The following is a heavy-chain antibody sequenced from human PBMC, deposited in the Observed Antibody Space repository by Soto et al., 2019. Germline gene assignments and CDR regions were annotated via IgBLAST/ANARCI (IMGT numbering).Heavy chain of an antibody. CDR2: ISSSSSYI. J-gene: IGHJ4*02. CDR1: GFTFSSYS. CDR3: ARSGYSSGWYRN. V-gene: IGHV3-21*01. D-gene: IGHD6-19*01. Sequence: EVQLVESGGGLVKPGGSLRLSCAASGFTFSSYSMNWVRQAPGKGLEWVSSISSSSSYIYYADSVKGRFTISRDKAKNSLYLQMNSLRAEDTAVYYCARSGYSSGWYRNCGQGTLVTVSS.